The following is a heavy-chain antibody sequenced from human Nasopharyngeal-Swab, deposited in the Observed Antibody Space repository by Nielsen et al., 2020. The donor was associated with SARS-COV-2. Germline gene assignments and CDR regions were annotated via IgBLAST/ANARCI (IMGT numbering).Heavy chain of an antibody. D-gene: IGHD3-10*01. Sequence: SETLSLTCTVYGDSITNGDYYWSWIRQPPGKGLEWIAYIYHSGSTYYEPSVKSRLSISVDTSKNQVTLSLTSVTAADTAMYYCARYYVSGLSGMDVWGPGTAVTVSS. CDR3: ARYYVSGLSGMDV. CDR2: IYHSGST. V-gene: IGHV4-30-4*01. CDR1: GDSITNGDYY. J-gene: IGHJ6*02.